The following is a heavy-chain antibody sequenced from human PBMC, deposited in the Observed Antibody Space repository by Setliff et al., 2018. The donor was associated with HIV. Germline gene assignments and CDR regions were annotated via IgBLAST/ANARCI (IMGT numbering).Heavy chain of an antibody. CDR3: AKRTFGSGRLDP. Sequence: SETLSLTCSVSGDSISSGSYYWSWIRLPAGKGLEWIGQIHTTGSTNYNPSLKSRVTISMDTSKNQFSLNLNSGTATDTAVYYCAKRTFGSGRLDPWGQGTLVTVSS. CDR1: GDSISSGSYY. V-gene: IGHV4-61*09. CDR2: IHTTGST. D-gene: IGHD3-16*01. J-gene: IGHJ5*02.